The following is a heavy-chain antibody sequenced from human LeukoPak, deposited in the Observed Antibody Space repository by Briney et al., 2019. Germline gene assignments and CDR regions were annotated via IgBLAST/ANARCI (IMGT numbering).Heavy chain of an antibody. J-gene: IGHJ4*02. D-gene: IGHD3-22*01. V-gene: IGHV3-23*01. Sequence: PGGSLRLSCAASGFTFSNYAMSWVRQAPGRGLEWVSAISGSGGDTYYADSVKGRFTISRDNSKNTLYLQMNSLRAEDTAVYYCAKGADYYDSSGFCDYWGQGTPVTVSS. CDR3: AKGADYYDSSGFCDY. CDR1: GFTFSNYA. CDR2: ISGSGGDT.